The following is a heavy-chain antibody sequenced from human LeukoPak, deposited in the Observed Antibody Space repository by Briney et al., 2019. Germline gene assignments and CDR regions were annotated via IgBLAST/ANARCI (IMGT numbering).Heavy chain of an antibody. CDR1: GFTFSSYT. V-gene: IGHV3-30-3*01. D-gene: IGHD3-9*01. Sequence: GGSLRLSCAASGFTFSSYTMHWVRQAPGKGLEWVAVISYDGSSKYYADSVKGRFTISRDNSKHTLYLQMNSLRAEDTAVYYCARALNFDYGMNYWGQGTLVTVSS. J-gene: IGHJ4*02. CDR2: ISYDGSSK. CDR3: ARALNFDYGMNY.